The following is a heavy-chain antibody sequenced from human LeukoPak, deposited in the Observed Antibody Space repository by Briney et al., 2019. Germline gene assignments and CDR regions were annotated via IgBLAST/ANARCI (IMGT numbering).Heavy chain of an antibody. J-gene: IGHJ4*02. V-gene: IGHV3-43*02. CDR2: ISGGGGST. D-gene: IGHD6-19*01. CDR3: AKEAGYSSGWQYYFDY. CDR1: GFTFDDYA. Sequence: GGSLRLSCAASGFTFDDYAMHWVRQAPGKGLEWVSLISGGGGSTYYADSVKGRFTISRDNSKNSLYLQMNSLRTEDTALYYCAKEAGYSSGWQYYFDYWGQGTLVTVSS.